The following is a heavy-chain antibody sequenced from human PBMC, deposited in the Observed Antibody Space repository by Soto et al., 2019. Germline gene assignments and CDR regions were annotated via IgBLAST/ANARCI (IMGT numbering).Heavy chain of an antibody. CDR3: ARDTVLTGMFDL. J-gene: IGHJ5*02. CDR2: VYYTGTT. Sequence: PSETLSLTCTVSGGSIGSYHWSWVRQPPGKGLEWIASVYYTGTTNYNPSLGSRVTISIDAPENQISLKLTSVTAADTAFYYCARDTVLTGMFDLWGQGTLVPVSS. D-gene: IGHD4-17*01. V-gene: IGHV4-59*01. CDR1: GGSIGSYH.